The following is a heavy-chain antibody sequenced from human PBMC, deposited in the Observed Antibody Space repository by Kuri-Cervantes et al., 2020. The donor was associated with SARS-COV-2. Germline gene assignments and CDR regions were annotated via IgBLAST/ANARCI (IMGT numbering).Heavy chain of an antibody. CDR3: ARGVGAAVAGTLITIYYYYGMDV. Sequence: LRLSCAVYGGPFSGYYWSWIRQPPGKGLEWIGEISHSGSTNYNPSLKSRVTISVDTSKNQFSLKLSSVTAADTAVYYCARGVGAAVAGTLITIYYYYGMDVWGQGTTVTVSS. V-gene: IGHV4-34*01. CDR1: GGPFSGYY. CDR2: ISHSGST. J-gene: IGHJ6*02. D-gene: IGHD6-19*01.